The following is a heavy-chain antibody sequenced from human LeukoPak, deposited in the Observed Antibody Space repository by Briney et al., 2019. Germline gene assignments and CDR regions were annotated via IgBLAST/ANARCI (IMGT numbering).Heavy chain of an antibody. Sequence: GGSLRLSCAVSGFTFDDYAMHWVRQVPGKGLEWVAGISWNSDTRGYVDSVKGRFTISRDNARNSLYLQMNSLRAEDTALYYCAKGINSGSSPCDFDYWGQGTLVTVSS. V-gene: IGHV3-9*01. CDR1: GFTFDDYA. J-gene: IGHJ4*02. D-gene: IGHD1-26*01. CDR2: ISWNSDTR. CDR3: AKGINSGSSPCDFDY.